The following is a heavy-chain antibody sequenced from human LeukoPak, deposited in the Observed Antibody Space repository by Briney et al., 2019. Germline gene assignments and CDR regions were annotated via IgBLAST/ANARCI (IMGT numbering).Heavy chain of an antibody. CDR2: IWYDGTNK. Sequence: GGSLRLSCAVSGFTLSNYGMHWVRQAPGRELEWVAVIWYDGTNKYYADSVRGRFTISRDSSNNTLYLQMNSLRAEDTAVYYCAKSGRNWAYLEYWGQGTLVTVSS. J-gene: IGHJ4*02. CDR3: AKSGRNWAYLEY. D-gene: IGHD7-27*01. V-gene: IGHV3-33*06. CDR1: GFTLSNYG.